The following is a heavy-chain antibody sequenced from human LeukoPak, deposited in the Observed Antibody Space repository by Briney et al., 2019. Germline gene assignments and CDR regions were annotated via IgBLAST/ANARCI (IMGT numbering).Heavy chain of an antibody. CDR2: IYYSGST. CDR3: ARDLRSSGWYEGWFDP. CDR1: GGSISSNSYY. D-gene: IGHD6-19*01. V-gene: IGHV4-39*07. J-gene: IGHJ5*02. Sequence: PSETLSLTCTVSGGSISSNSYYWGWIRQPPGKGLKWIGSIYYSGSTYYNPSLKSRVTISVDTSKNQFSLKLSSVTAADTAVYYCARDLRSSGWYEGWFDPWGQGTLVTVSS.